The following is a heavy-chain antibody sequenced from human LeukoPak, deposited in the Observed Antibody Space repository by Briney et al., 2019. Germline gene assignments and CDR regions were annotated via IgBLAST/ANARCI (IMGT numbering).Heavy chain of an antibody. D-gene: IGHD3-22*01. V-gene: IGHV3-30*04. J-gene: IGHJ3*02. CDR3: ARDSGSTYYYDSSGSRDAFDI. CDR2: ISYDGSNK. Sequence: SCKASGGTFSSYAMHWVRQAPGKGLEWVAVISYDGSNKYYADSVKGRFTISRDNSKNTLYLQMNSLRAEDTAVYYCARDSGSTYYYDSSGSRDAFDIWGQGTMVTVSS. CDR1: GGTFSSYA.